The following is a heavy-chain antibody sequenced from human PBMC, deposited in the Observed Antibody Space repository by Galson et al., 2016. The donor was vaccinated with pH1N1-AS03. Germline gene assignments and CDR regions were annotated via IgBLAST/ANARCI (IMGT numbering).Heavy chain of an antibody. D-gene: IGHD2-2*01. J-gene: IGHJ6*02. CDR1: GDSINSGNYS. CDR3: ALSIPGVMMQDGMDV. V-gene: IGHV4-61*01. CDR2: IYYSGST. Sequence: ATLSLTCPVSGDSINSGNYSWSWVRQPPGKGLEWIGYIYYSGSTNYNPSLKRRVTMSVDTSKNQFSLRLNSVTAADTAVYYCALSIPGVMMQDGMDVWGQGTTVTFSS.